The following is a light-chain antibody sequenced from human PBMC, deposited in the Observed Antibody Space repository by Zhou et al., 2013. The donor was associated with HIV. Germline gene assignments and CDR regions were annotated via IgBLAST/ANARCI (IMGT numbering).Light chain of an antibody. CDR3: QQSYSTWT. CDR2: KAS. J-gene: IGKJ1*01. V-gene: IGKV1-5*03. CDR1: QPIGSW. Sequence: DIQMTQSPSTLSASVGDRVTITCRASQPIGSWLAWYQQKPGKAPKLLIYKASSLEFGVPSRFSGSGSGTDFTLTISSLQPEDFATYYCQQSYSTWTFGQGTKVEIK.